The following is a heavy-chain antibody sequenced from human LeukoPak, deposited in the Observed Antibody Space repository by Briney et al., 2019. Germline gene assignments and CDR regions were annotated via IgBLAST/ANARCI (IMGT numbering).Heavy chain of an antibody. D-gene: IGHD6-13*01. V-gene: IGHV3-30*01. Sequence: GRSLRLSCAASGFTFSSYAMHWVRQAPGKGLEWVAVISYDGSNKYYADSVKGRFTISRDNSKNTLYLQMNSLRAEDTAVYYCARAGYSSSWCLFYYYYYMDVWGKGTTVTVSS. J-gene: IGHJ6*03. CDR3: ARAGYSSSWCLFYYYYYMDV. CDR1: GFTFSSYA. CDR2: ISYDGSNK.